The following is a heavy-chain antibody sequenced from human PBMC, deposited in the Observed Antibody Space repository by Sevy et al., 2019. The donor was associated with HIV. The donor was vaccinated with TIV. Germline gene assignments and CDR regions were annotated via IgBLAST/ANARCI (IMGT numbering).Heavy chain of an antibody. J-gene: IGHJ4*02. V-gene: IGHV4-30-2*01. D-gene: IGHD3-10*01. Sequence: TLSLTCAVSGGSISSGGYSWSWIRQPPGKGLEWIGYIYHSGSTYYNPSLKSRVTISVDRSKNQFSLKLSSVTAADTAVYYCARGAMVRGVTIFDYWGQGTLVTVSS. CDR1: GGSISSGGYS. CDR2: IYHSGST. CDR3: ARGAMVRGVTIFDY.